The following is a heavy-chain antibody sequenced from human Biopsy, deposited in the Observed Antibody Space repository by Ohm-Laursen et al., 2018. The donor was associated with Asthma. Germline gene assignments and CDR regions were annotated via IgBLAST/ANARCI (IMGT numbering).Heavy chain of an antibody. V-gene: IGHV3-30*18. Sequence: LSLTCAASGFSFSNYGMHWVRQAPGKGLDWVAVVSFDGTNRNYTDSVKGRFTISRDNSRNTLHLEMNSLRAEDTAVYFCAKEVFPGWELRRGPDSWGQGTPVTVSS. J-gene: IGHJ4*02. CDR2: VSFDGTNR. CDR3: AKEVFPGWELRRGPDS. CDR1: GFSFSNYG. D-gene: IGHD1-26*01.